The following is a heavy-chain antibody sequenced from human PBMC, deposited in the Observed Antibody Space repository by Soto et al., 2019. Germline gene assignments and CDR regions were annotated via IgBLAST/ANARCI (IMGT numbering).Heavy chain of an antibody. V-gene: IGHV3-20*04. J-gene: IGHJ6*03. CDR1: GFTFDDYG. CDR2: INWNGGST. Sequence: PGGSLRISCAASGFTFDDYGMSWVRQAPGKGLEWVSGINWNGGSTGYADSVKGRFTISRDNAKSTLYLQMNSLRAEDTAVYYCARHGCSYAVCYPYYFYVDVWGKGTTVTVSS. CDR3: ARHGCSYAVCYPYYFYVDV. D-gene: IGHD2-8*01.